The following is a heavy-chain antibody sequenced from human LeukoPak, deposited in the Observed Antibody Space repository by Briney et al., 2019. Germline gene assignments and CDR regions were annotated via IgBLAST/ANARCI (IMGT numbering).Heavy chain of an antibody. CDR2: ISGHTGTA. J-gene: IGHJ6*03. V-gene: IGHV1-18*01. CDR1: GYSFTAYG. CDR3: ARGGSGDHQEQLGPPGYYHYMDV. D-gene: IGHD3-10*01. Sequence: ASVKVSCKASGYSFTAYGMGWLRQAPGQGLEWMGRISGHTGTAIYAQNLQGRVTLTADTFTSTVYMEMRSLRSDDTAVYYCARGGSGDHQEQLGPPGYYHYMDVWGTGTTVTVSS.